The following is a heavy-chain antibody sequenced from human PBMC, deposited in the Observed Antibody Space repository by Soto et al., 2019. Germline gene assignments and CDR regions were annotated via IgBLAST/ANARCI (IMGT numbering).Heavy chain of an antibody. D-gene: IGHD2-15*01. V-gene: IGHV3-11*01. J-gene: IGHJ6*03. CDR1: GFTFSDYY. CDR3: ARVGCSGGSCYSHYYMDV. CDR2: ISSSGSTI. Sequence: PGGSLRLSCAASGFTFSDYYMSWIRQAPGKGLEWVSYISSSGSTIYYADSVKGRFTISRDNAKNSLYLQMNSLRAEDTAVYYCARVGCSGGSCYSHYYMDVWGKGTTVTVSS.